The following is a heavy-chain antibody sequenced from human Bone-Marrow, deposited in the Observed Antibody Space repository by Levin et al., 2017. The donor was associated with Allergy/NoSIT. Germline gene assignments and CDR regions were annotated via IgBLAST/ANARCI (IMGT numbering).Heavy chain of an antibody. CDR3: ARYHGTKDVGYCTNGVCRRGPFDY. Sequence: GGSLRLSCAASGFTFSSYSMNWVRQAPGKGLEWVSSISSSSSYIYYADSVKGRFTISRDNAKNSLYLQMNSLRAEDTAVYYCARYHGTKDVGYCTNGVCRRGPFDYWGQGTLVTVSS. J-gene: IGHJ4*02. CDR1: GFTFSSYS. CDR2: ISSSSSYI. V-gene: IGHV3-21*01. D-gene: IGHD2-8*01.